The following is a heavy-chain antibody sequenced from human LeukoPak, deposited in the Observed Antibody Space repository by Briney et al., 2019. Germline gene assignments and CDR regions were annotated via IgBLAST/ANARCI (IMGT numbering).Heavy chain of an antibody. Sequence: ASVKVSCKASGYTFTGYYMHWVRQAPGQGLEWMGWINPNSGGTNHAQKFQGRVTMTRDTSISTAYMELSRLRSDDTAVYYCARGCGIVGANYFDYWGQGTLVTVSS. V-gene: IGHV1-2*02. J-gene: IGHJ4*02. CDR3: ARGCGIVGANYFDY. CDR1: GYTFTGYY. D-gene: IGHD1-26*01. CDR2: INPNSGGT.